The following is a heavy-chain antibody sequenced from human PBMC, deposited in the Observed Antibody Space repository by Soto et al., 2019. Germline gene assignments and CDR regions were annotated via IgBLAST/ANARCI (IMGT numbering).Heavy chain of an antibody. J-gene: IGHJ6*02. D-gene: IGHD2-15*01. Sequence: VGSLRLSCAASGFTFNSYGMHWVRQAPGKGLEWVAVIWFDGRNENYADSVKGRFTISRDNSKNTLYLQMNSLRGDDTAVYYCARAFRGGDYSWNYYYYGMDIWGQGTTVTVSS. CDR1: GFTFNSYG. CDR2: IWFDGRNE. V-gene: IGHV3-33*01. CDR3: ARAFRGGDYSWNYYYYGMDI.